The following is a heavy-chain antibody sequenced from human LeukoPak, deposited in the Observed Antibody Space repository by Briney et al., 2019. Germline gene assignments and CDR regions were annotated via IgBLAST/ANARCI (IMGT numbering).Heavy chain of an antibody. D-gene: IGHD3-10*01. V-gene: IGHV5-51*01. J-gene: IGHJ3*02. CDR3: ARHQISGDAFDI. CDR2: IYPGDSDA. CDR1: GYSFPSYW. Sequence: GESLKISCKGSGYSFPSYWIGWVRQVLGKGLEWMGIIYPGDSDATYSPSFQGQVTISADKSISTAYLQWSSLKASDTAMYYCARHQISGDAFDIWGQGTMVTVSS.